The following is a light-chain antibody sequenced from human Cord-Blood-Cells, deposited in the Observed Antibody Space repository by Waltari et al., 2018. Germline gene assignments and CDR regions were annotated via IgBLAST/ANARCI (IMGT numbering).Light chain of an antibody. CDR2: STN. CDR3: AAWDDSLNVWV. V-gene: IGLV1-44*01. CDR1: SSNIGSNT. Sequence: QSVLTQPPSASGTPGQRVTISCSGSSSNIGSNTVNWYQQLPGTAPNLLIYSTNQRPSGVPDRFSGSKSGPSASLAISGLQSEDEADYYCAAWDDSLNVWVFGGGTKLTVL. J-gene: IGLJ3*02.